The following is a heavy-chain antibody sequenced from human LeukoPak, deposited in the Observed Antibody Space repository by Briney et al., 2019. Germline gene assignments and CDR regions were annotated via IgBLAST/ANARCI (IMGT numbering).Heavy chain of an antibody. D-gene: IGHD3-9*01. CDR2: IIPIFGTA. J-gene: IGHJ6*03. Sequence: GASVKVSCKASGGTFSSYAISWVRQAPGQGIEWMGGIIPIFGTANYAQKFQGRVTITTDESTSTAYMELSSLRSEDTAVYYCARHNYDILTGYRNYYYYYYMDVWGKGTTVTVSS. CDR3: ARHNYDILTGYRNYYYYYYMDV. CDR1: GGTFSSYA. V-gene: IGHV1-69*05.